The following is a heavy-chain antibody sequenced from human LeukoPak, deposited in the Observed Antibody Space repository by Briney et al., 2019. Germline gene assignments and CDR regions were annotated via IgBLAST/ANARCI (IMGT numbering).Heavy chain of an antibody. CDR1: GYTFTSYY. Sequence: ASVKVSCKASGYTFTSYYMHWVRQAPGQGLEWMGIINPSGGSTSYAQKFQGRVTMTRDMSTSTVYMELSSLRAEDTAVYYCASSSHVPYFDWLLYPRDNAFDIWGQGTMVTVSS. D-gene: IGHD3-9*01. CDR2: INPSGGST. V-gene: IGHV1-46*01. J-gene: IGHJ3*02. CDR3: ASSSHVPYFDWLLYPRDNAFDI.